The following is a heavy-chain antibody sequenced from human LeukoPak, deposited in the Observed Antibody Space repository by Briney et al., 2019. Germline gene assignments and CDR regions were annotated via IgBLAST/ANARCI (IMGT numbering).Heavy chain of an antibody. CDR2: ISAYNGNT. D-gene: IGHD3-9*01. V-gene: IGHV1-18*01. CDR1: GYTFTSYG. Sequence: ASVKVSRKASGYTFTSYGISWVRQAPGQGLEWMGWISAYNGNTNYAQKLQGRVTMTTDTSTSTAYMELRSLRSDDTAVYYCARVRDDILTGSSLWFDPWGQGTLVTVSS. CDR3: ARVRDDILTGSSLWFDP. J-gene: IGHJ5*02.